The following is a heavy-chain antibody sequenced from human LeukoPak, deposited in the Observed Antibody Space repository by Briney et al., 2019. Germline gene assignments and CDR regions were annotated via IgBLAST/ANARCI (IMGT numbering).Heavy chain of an antibody. CDR1: VYTFTGYY. CDR2: INPNSRGT. J-gene: IGHJ5*02. Sequence: GASVKISCKASVYTFTGYYMHWVRQAPGQGLEWMGRINPNSRGTNYAQKFQCRVTMTRDTSISTAYMELSRLRSDHTAVYYCARASGPYSSAWYDAWGQGTLVTVSS. CDR3: ARASGPYSSAWYDA. V-gene: IGHV1-2*06. D-gene: IGHD6-19*01.